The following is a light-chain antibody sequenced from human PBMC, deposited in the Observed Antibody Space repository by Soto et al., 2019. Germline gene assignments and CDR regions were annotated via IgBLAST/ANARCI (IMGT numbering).Light chain of an antibody. Sequence: QSALTQPASVSGSPGQSITISCTGTSSDLDGYNFVSWYQQHPGKAPKLMIYEVSNRPSGVSNRFSGSTSGNTASLTISGLQAEDEADYYCSSYTSSDFYVFGTGTKLTVL. CDR2: EVS. J-gene: IGLJ1*01. CDR3: SSYTSSDFYV. CDR1: SSDLDGYNF. V-gene: IGLV2-14*01.